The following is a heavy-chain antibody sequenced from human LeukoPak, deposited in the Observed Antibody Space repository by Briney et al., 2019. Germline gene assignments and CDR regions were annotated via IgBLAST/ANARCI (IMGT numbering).Heavy chain of an antibody. CDR1: GFTFSDYW. V-gene: IGHV3-21*01. CDR3: ARKVVAAQDY. J-gene: IGHJ4*02. D-gene: IGHD2-15*01. CDR2: ISSSSSYI. Sequence: GGSLRLSCGVSGFTFSDYWMNWVRQAPGKGLEWVSSISSSSSYIYYADSVKGRFTISRDNAKNSLYLQMNSLRAEDTAVYYCARKVVAAQDYWGQGTLVTVSS.